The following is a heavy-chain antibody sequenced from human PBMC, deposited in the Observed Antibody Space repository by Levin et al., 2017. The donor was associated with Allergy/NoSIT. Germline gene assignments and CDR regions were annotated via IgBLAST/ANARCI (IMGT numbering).Heavy chain of an antibody. CDR2: IYYSGST. CDR1: GGSISSYY. Sequence: SETLSLTCTVSGGSISSYYWSWIRQPPGKGLEWIGYIYYSGSTNYNPSLKSRVTISVDTSKNQFSLKLSSVTAADTAVYYCARAIAAAGIGWFDPWGQGTLVTVSS. CDR3: ARAIAAAGIGWFDP. J-gene: IGHJ5*02. D-gene: IGHD6-13*01. V-gene: IGHV4-59*01.